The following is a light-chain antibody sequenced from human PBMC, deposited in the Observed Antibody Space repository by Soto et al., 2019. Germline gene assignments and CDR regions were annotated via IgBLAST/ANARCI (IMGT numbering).Light chain of an antibody. CDR2: DAS. CDR1: QSVTNNF. Sequence: IVLTQSPGTLSLSPGERATLSCGASQSVTNNFLAWYQQKPGQAPRLLIYDASSRATGVPDRFRGSGSGTDFTLTISRLEPGDFAVYYCQQYGTPLFTFGPGTKVDIK. J-gene: IGKJ3*01. CDR3: QQYGTPLFT. V-gene: IGKV3-20*01.